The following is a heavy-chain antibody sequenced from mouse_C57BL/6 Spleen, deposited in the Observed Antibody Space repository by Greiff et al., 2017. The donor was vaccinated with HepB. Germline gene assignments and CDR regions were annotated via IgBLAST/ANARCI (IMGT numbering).Heavy chain of an antibody. V-gene: IGHV1-55*01. J-gene: IGHJ1*03. Sequence: QVQLQQPGAELVKPGASVKMSCKASGYTFTSYWITWVKQRPGQGLEWIGDIYPGSGSTNYNEKFKSKATLTVDTSSSTAYMQLSSLTSEDSAVYYCARKDYDVSYWYFDVWGTGTTVTVSS. CDR2: IYPGSGST. D-gene: IGHD2-4*01. CDR3: ARKDYDVSYWYFDV. CDR1: GYTFTSYW.